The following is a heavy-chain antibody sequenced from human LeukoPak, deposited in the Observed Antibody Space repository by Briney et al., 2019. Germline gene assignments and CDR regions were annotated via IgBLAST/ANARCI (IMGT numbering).Heavy chain of an antibody. CDR2: ISRASESI. CDR1: GFSFNSYS. CDR3: ARGATDITRWFDP. Sequence: GGSLRLSCTASGFSFNSYSVTWVRQAPGKGLEWVAIISRASESIFYADSLKGRFTISRDNAKSSLYLQMNGLRAEDTAAYYCARGATDITRWFDPWGQGTLVIVSS. J-gene: IGHJ5*02. V-gene: IGHV3-21*01. D-gene: IGHD3-3*01.